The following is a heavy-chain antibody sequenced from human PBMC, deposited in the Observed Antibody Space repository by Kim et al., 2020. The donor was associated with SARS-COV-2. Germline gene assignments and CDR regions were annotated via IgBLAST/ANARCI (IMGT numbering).Heavy chain of an antibody. CDR2: IWYDGSNK. V-gene: IGHV3-33*01. J-gene: IGHJ1*01. CDR1: GFTFSSYG. Sequence: GGSLRLSCAASGFTFSSYGMHWVRQAPGKGLEWVAVIWYDGSNKYYADSVKGRFTISRDNSKNTLYLQMNSLRAEDTAVYYCARDWPTPGIAVAGTSEYFQHWGQGTLVTVSS. CDR3: ARDWPTPGIAVAGTSEYFQH. D-gene: IGHD6-19*01.